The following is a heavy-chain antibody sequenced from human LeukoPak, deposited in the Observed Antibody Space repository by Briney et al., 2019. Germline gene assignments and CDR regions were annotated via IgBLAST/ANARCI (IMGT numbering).Heavy chain of an antibody. J-gene: IGHJ5*02. Sequence: PLGTLSLTCAVSGGSISSSNWWSWVRQPPGKGLEWIGEIYHSGSTNYNPSLKSRVTISVDKSKNQFSLKLSSVTAADTAVYYCALVPAAIRGVNRFDPWGQGTLVTVSS. CDR3: ALVPAAIRGVNRFDP. V-gene: IGHV4-4*02. CDR2: IYHSGST. D-gene: IGHD2-2*01. CDR1: GGSISSSNW.